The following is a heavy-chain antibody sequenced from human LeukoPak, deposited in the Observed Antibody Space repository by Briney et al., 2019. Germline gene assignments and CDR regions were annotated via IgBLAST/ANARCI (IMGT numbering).Heavy chain of an antibody. CDR2: MNPNSGNT. Sequence: ASVKVSCKASGYTFTSYDINWVRQATGQGLEWMGWMNPNSGNTGYAQKFQGRVTTTRNTSISTAYMELSSLRSEDTAVYYCARGSSYYYDLAWFDPWGQGTLVTVSS. CDR1: GYTFTSYD. CDR3: ARGSSYYYDLAWFDP. D-gene: IGHD3-22*01. V-gene: IGHV1-8*01. J-gene: IGHJ5*02.